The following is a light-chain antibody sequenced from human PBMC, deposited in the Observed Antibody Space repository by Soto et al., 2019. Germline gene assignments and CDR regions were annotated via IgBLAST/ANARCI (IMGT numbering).Light chain of an antibody. CDR3: QQYNSYSLT. V-gene: IGKV1-5*01. J-gene: IGKJ1*01. CDR2: GAS. CDR1: QSISSW. Sequence: IELSRSPSTLSLSLGERVTITCRASQSISSWLAWYQQKPGQAPKLLIYGASSLESGVPSRFSGSGSGTEFTLTISSLQPDDFATYYCQQYNSYSLTFGQGTKVDIK.